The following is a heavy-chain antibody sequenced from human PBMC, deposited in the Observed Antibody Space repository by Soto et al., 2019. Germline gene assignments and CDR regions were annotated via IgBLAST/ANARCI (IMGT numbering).Heavy chain of an antibody. D-gene: IGHD3-3*01. J-gene: IGHJ3*02. CDR1: GYSFTSYW. Sequence: PGESLKISCKGSGYSFTSYWISCVRQMPGKGLEWMGWLDPSDSYTNYSPSFQGHVTISADKSISTAYLQRSSLKASDTAMYYCARQRSSGYPDAFDIWGQGTMVTVSS. CDR3: ARQRSSGYPDAFDI. CDR2: LDPSDSYT. V-gene: IGHV5-10-1*01.